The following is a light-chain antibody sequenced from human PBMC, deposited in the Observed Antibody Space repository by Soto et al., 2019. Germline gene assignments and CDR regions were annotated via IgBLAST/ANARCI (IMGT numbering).Light chain of an antibody. Sequence: QSAPTQPASVSGSPGQSITISCTGTSSDVGGYNYVSWYQQHPGKAPRVMIYEVTSRPSGVSDRFSGSKSGNTAALTISGLQVEDEADYYCRSFTSSGPRVCGTGTQVTVL. CDR3: RSFTSSGPRV. CDR1: SSDVGGYNY. CDR2: EVT. V-gene: IGLV2-14*01. J-gene: IGLJ1*01.